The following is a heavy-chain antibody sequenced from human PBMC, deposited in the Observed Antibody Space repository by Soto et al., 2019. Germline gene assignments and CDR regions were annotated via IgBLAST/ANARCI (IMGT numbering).Heavy chain of an antibody. Sequence: SETLSLTCTVSGGSISRSTYYWGWIRQPPGKGLEWIGSIYYSGSTYYRPSLKSRVTISVDTSKNQFSLKLSSVTAADTAVYYCARQVPAAIRLGWFDPWGQGTLVTVPQ. CDR1: GGSISRSTYY. J-gene: IGHJ5*02. CDR3: ARQVPAAIRLGWFDP. V-gene: IGHV4-39*01. D-gene: IGHD2-2*02. CDR2: IYYSGST.